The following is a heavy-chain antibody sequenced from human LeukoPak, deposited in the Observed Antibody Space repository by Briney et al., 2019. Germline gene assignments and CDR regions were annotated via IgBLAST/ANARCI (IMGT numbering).Heavy chain of an antibody. CDR2: ISGSGGTT. Sequence: AGGSLRLSCAASRFTFSSYAMSWVRQAPGKGLEWVSGISGSGGTTFSADSVRGRFTISRDNSKNTLYLQMNRLRAEDTAVYYCAKDTCTNGVCYFDFWGQGTLVTVSS. J-gene: IGHJ4*02. V-gene: IGHV3-23*01. CDR3: AKDTCTNGVCYFDF. CDR1: RFTFSSYA. D-gene: IGHD2-8*01.